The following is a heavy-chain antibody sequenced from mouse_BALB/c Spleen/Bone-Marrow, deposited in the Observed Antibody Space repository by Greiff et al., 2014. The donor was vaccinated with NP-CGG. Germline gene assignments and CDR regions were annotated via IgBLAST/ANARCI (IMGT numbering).Heavy chain of an antibody. CDR1: GFNIKDTY. CDR3: ARGGTTATWYFDV. J-gene: IGHJ1*01. Sequence: VQLQQPGAELVKPGASVKLSCTASGFNIKDTYMHWVKQRPEQGLEWIGRIDPANGNTKYDPKFQGKATITADTSSNTAHLQLSSLTSEDTAVYYCARGGTTATWYFDVWGAGTTVTVSS. V-gene: IGHV14-3*02. CDR2: IDPANGNT. D-gene: IGHD1-2*01.